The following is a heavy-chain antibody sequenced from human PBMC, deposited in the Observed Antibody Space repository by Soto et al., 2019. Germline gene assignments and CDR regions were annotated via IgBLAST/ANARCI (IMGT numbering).Heavy chain of an antibody. J-gene: IGHJ3*02. V-gene: IGHV2-70*11. CDR3: ARAYYYGSGSHDAFDI. D-gene: IGHD3-10*01. CDR1: GFSLSTSGKC. Sequence: SGPKLANTTHTFTLTCSVTGFSLSTSGKCVSWIRQLPGNARERHERIDWDDDKYYSTSLKTRLTISKDTSKNQVVLTMTNMDPVDTATYYCARAYYYGSGSHDAFDIWGQGTMVTVSS. CDR2: IDWDDDK.